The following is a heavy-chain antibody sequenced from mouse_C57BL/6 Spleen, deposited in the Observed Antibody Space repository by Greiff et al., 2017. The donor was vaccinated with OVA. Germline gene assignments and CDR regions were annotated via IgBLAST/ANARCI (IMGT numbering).Heavy chain of an antibody. Sequence: VQLQQPGAELVKPGASVKMSCKASGYTFTRYWITWVKQRPGQGLEWIGDIYPGSGSTNYNEKFKSKATLTVDTSSSTAYMQLSSLTSEDSAVYYCARRDSTVVSYYAMDYWGQGTSVTVSS. V-gene: IGHV1-55*01. D-gene: IGHD1-1*01. J-gene: IGHJ4*01. CDR2: IYPGSGST. CDR1: GYTFTRYW. CDR3: ARRDSTVVSYYAMDY.